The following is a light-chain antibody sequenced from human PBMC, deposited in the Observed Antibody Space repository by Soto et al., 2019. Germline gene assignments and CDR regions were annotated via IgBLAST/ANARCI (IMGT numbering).Light chain of an antibody. CDR3: QQRSNWPRYT. CDR2: DAS. Sequence: EIVVTQSPATMSFSPGERATLSCLASQSVSSYLACYQQKPGQAPRLLIYDASNMATGIPARFSGSGSGTDFTLTISSLEPEDFAVYYCQQRSNWPRYTFGQGTKLEIK. CDR1: QSVSSY. J-gene: IGKJ2*01. V-gene: IGKV3-11*01.